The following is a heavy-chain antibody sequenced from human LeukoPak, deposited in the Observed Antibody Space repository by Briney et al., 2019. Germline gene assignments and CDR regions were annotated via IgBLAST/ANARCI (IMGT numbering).Heavy chain of an antibody. CDR3: ARAEGGYSYGPQGYFDL. CDR1: GFTFSSYS. V-gene: IGHV3-21*01. D-gene: IGHD5-18*01. CDR2: ISSSSSYI. J-gene: IGHJ2*01. Sequence: PGGSLGLSCVASGFTFSSYSMNWVRQAPGKGLEWVSSISSSSSYIYYADSVKGRFTISRDNAKNSLYLQMNSLRAEDTAVYYCARAEGGYSYGPQGYFDLWGRGTLVTVSS.